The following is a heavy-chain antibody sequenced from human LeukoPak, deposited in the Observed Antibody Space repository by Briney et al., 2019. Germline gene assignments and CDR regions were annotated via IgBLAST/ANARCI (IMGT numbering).Heavy chain of an antibody. CDR3: ARGAAAPFDY. Sequence: SETLSLTCAVYGGSFSGYYWSWIRQPPGKGLEWIGEINRSGSTNYNPSLKSRVTISVDTSKNQFSLKLSSVTAADTAVYYCARGAAAPFDYWGQGTLVAVSS. J-gene: IGHJ4*02. V-gene: IGHV4-34*01. CDR1: GGSFSGYY. CDR2: INRSGST. D-gene: IGHD2-2*01.